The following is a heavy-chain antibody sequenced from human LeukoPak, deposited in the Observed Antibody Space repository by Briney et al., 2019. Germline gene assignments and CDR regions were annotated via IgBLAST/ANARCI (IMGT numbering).Heavy chain of an antibody. CDR1: GGSISSYY. Sequence: SETLSLTCTVSGGSISSYYWSCIRQPPGKGLEWIGHIYYSGSTNYSPSLKSRVTISVDTSKNQFSLKLSSVTAADTAVYYRARRGPDYYDSSGYYFDYWGQGSLVTVSS. CDR2: IYYSGST. V-gene: IGHV4-59*01. CDR3: ARRGPDYYDSSGYYFDY. D-gene: IGHD3-22*01. J-gene: IGHJ4*02.